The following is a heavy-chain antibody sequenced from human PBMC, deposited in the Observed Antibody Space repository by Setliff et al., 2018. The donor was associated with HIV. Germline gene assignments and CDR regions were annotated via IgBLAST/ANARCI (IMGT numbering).Heavy chain of an antibody. CDR2: INHSGGT. D-gene: IGHD1-26*01. J-gene: IGHJ4*02. CDR1: GGSFSGYY. Sequence: KPSETLSLTCAVYGGSFSGYYWSWIRQPPGKGLEWIGEINHSGGTNYNMSLWSRVTISLDASRNQSSLELISVTAADTAVYYCAGGPGTTSIDYWAQGTLVTVSS. V-gene: IGHV4-34*01. CDR3: AGGPGTTSIDY.